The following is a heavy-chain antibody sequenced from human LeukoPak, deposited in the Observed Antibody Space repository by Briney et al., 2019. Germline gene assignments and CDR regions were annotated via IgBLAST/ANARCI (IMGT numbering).Heavy chain of an antibody. Sequence: SETRSLTCAVYGGSFSGYYWSWIRQPPGKGLEWIGEINHSGSTNYNPSLKSRVTISVDTSKNQLSLKLSSVTAADTAVYYCARDREAVPGTGVGYYFDYWGQGTLVTVSS. D-gene: IGHD6-19*01. V-gene: IGHV4-34*01. CDR1: GGSFSGYY. CDR2: INHSGST. J-gene: IGHJ4*02. CDR3: ARDREAVPGTGVGYYFDY.